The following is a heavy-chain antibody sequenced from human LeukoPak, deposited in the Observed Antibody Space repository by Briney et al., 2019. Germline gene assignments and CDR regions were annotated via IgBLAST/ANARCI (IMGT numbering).Heavy chain of an antibody. Sequence: SQTLSLTCSVSVDSISRGCDYWTWIRQHPEKGLEWIGYISGSGSTYYSPSLRSRVIVSADTSKNQFSLKLTSVTAADTAVFYCARVPIIRGVIEDWGQGTLVSVSS. V-gene: IGHV4-31*03. CDR3: ARVPIIRGVIED. CDR1: VDSISRGCDY. D-gene: IGHD3-10*01. CDR2: ISGSGST. J-gene: IGHJ4*02.